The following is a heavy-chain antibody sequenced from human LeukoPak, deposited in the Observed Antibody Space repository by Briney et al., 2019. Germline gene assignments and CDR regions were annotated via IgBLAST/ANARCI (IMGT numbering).Heavy chain of an antibody. CDR2: ISGSGGST. J-gene: IGHJ4*02. D-gene: IGHD3-22*01. V-gene: IGHV3-23*01. Sequence: GGSLRLSCAASGFTFSSYAMSWVRQAPGKGLEWVSAISGSGGSTYYAASVKGRFTISRDNSKNTLYLQMNSLRAEDTAIYYCAKDLTYYYDSTGYYFDYWGQGTLVTVSS. CDR3: AKDLTYYYDSTGYYFDY. CDR1: GFTFSSYA.